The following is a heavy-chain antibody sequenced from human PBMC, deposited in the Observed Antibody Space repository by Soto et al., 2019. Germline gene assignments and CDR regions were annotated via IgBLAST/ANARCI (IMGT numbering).Heavy chain of an antibody. Sequence: SETLSLTCVVSGGSFSSYYYSWIRQSPGKGLEWIGEIKHNGNNNYSPSLKSRVTMSLETSKNQFSLKLTSVTAADTSVYYCARGGSNDWQVAFDIWGQGTMVPVS. CDR1: GGSFSSYY. CDR2: IKHNGNN. D-gene: IGHD3-9*01. J-gene: IGHJ3*02. V-gene: IGHV4-34*01. CDR3: ARGGSNDWQVAFDI.